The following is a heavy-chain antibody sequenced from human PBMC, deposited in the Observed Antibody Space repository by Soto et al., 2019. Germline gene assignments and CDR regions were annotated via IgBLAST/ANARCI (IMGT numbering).Heavy chain of an antibody. CDR3: ARAFSQEGSFGY. CDR2: ISYDGSNK. Sequence: QVQLVESGGGVVQPGRSLRLSCAASGFTFSSYAMHWVRQAPGKGLEWVAVISYDGSNKYYADSVKGRFTISRDNSKNTLYLPMNSLRAEDTAVYYCARAFSQEGSFGYWGQGTLVTVSS. D-gene: IGHD6-13*01. V-gene: IGHV3-30-3*01. J-gene: IGHJ4*02. CDR1: GFTFSSYA.